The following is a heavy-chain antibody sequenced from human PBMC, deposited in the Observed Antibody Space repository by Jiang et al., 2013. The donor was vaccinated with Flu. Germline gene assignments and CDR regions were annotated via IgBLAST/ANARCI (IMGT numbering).Heavy chain of an antibody. J-gene: IGHJ5*02. CDR3: ARHFEAGTTSGWFDP. CDR1: GGSINNYY. Sequence: TVSGGSINNYYWSWIRQPPGRDWSGLECLLQWERQLQPSLKSRVTISVDTSKNHFSLNLSSVTAADTAVYYCARHFEAGTTSGWFDPWGQGTLVIVSS. D-gene: IGHD1-1*01. V-gene: IGHV4-59*08. CDR2: LLQWER.